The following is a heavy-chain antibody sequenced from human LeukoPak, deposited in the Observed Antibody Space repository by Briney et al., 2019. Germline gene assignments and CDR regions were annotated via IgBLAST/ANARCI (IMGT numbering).Heavy chain of an antibody. CDR1: GFTFSSFA. CDR3: AKDGGGVVVIPQFYDY. V-gene: IGHV3-30*04. CDR2: MSYDGSNK. J-gene: IGHJ4*02. D-gene: IGHD3-22*01. Sequence: PGGSLRLSCAASGFTFSSFAMHWVRQAPGRGLEREAVMSYDGSNKNYPDSVKGRFTISRDNSKNTLYLQMNSLRAEDTAVYYCAKDGGGVVVIPQFYDYWGQGTLVTVSS.